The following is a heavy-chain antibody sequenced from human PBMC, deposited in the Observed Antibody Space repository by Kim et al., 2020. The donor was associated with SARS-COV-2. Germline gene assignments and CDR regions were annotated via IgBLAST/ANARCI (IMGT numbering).Heavy chain of an antibody. CDR1: GYTFTGYY. Sequence: ASVKVSCKASGYTFTGYYMHWVRQAPGQGLEWMGRINPNSGGTNYAQKFQGTVTMTRDTSISTGYMELSRLRSDDSAVYYCARSVDGNSHFDYWGQETLV. D-gene: IGHD4-4*01. J-gene: IGHJ4*02. V-gene: IGHV1-2*06. CDR2: INPNSGGT. CDR3: ARSVDGNSHFDY.